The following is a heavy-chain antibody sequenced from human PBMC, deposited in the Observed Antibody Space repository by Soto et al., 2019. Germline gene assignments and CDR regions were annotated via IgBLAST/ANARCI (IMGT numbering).Heavy chain of an antibody. J-gene: IGHJ3*02. CDR3: ARPSDSSASPLAFDI. CDR2: IYPGDSDT. D-gene: IGHD3-22*01. Sequence: PGESLKISCKGSGYSFTSYWIGWVRQMPGKGLEWMGIIYPGDSDTRYSPSLQGQVTISADKSISTAYLQWSSLKASDTAMYYCARPSDSSASPLAFDIWGQGTMVTVSS. V-gene: IGHV5-51*01. CDR1: GYSFTSYW.